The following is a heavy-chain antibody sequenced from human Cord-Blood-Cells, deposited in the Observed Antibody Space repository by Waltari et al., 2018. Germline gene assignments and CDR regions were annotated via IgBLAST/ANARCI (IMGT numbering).Heavy chain of an antibody. J-gene: IGHJ4*02. CDR2: ISYDGSNK. D-gene: IGHD2-15*01. CDR3: AKPRYCSGGSCYYFDY. V-gene: IGHV3-30*18. Sequence: QVQLVESGGGVVQPGRSLRLSCAGSGFTFSSYRMHWVRQALGKGLEWVAVISYDGSNKYYADSVKGRFTISRDNSKNTLYLQMNSLRAEDTAVYYCAKPRYCSGGSCYYFDYWGQGTLVTVSS. CDR1: GFTFSSYR.